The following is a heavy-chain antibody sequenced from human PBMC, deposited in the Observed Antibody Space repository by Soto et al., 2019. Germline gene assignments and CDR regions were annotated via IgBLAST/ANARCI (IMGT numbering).Heavy chain of an antibody. Sequence: GESLKISCKGSGYSFTSYWIGWVRQMPGKGLEWMGIIYPGDSDTRYSPSFQGQVTISADKSISTAYLQWSSLKASDTAMYYCARRHTYYYDSSAYGAFDIWGQGTMVTVSS. CDR3: ARRHTYYYDSSAYGAFDI. V-gene: IGHV5-51*01. D-gene: IGHD3-22*01. CDR2: IYPGDSDT. CDR1: GYSFTSYW. J-gene: IGHJ3*02.